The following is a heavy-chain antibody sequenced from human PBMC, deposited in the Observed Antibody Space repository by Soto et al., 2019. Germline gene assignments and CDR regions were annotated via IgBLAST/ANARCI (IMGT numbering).Heavy chain of an antibody. J-gene: IGHJ4*02. CDR2: IYHSGST. Sequence: SETLSLTCAVSGGSISSGGYSWSWIRQPPGKGLEWIGYIYHSGSTYYNPSLKSRVTISVDRSKNQFSLKLSSVTAADTAVYYCARGPPLGYWGQGTLVTLSS. CDR3: ARGPPLGY. CDR1: GGSISSGGYS. V-gene: IGHV4-30-2*01.